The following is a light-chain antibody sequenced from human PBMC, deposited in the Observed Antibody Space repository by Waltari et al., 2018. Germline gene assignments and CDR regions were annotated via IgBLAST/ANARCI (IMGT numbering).Light chain of an antibody. CDR2: GAS. V-gene: IGKV3-20*01. Sequence: EIVLTQSPGTLSLSPGERATLSCRASQSVNSRYLAWYQQKPGQAPRLLISGASSRATGIPDRFSGSGSGTDFTLTISRLEPEDCAVYYCQQYDTSPPGYTFGQGTKLEIK. CDR3: QQYDTSPPGYT. CDR1: QSVNSRY. J-gene: IGKJ2*01.